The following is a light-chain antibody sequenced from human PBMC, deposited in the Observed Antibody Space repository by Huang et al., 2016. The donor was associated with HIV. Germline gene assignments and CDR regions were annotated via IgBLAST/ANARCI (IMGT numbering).Light chain of an antibody. J-gene: IGKJ2*01. V-gene: IGKV3-20*01. CDR1: KNITYSH. CDR3: QQYGSSPYT. CDR2: GAS. Sequence: EIVLTQTPATLSLSPGDRVTLSCRASKNITYSHLAWYQQKPGQAPRLLIYGASSMATAIPDRCSGSGSGTDFTLTITRRAPEDFAVYYCQQYGSSPYTFGQGTQLEI.